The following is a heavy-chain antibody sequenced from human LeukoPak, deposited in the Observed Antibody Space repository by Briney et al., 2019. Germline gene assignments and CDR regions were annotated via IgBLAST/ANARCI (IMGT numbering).Heavy chain of an antibody. CDR2: IRTSSSYI. CDR1: GFTFSTYS. Sequence: GGSLRLSCAASGFTFSTYSMNWVRQAPGKGLEWVSYIRTSSSYIHYADSVNGRFTISRDNAKKSLFLQMNSLRAEDTAVYYCARAPLHLAMYHYFDYWGQGTLVTVSS. V-gene: IGHV3-21*01. CDR3: ARAPLHLAMYHYFDY. D-gene: IGHD2-2*01. J-gene: IGHJ4*02.